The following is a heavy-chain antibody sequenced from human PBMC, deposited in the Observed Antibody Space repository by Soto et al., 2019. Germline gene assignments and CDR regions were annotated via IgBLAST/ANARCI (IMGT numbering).Heavy chain of an antibody. D-gene: IGHD3-10*01. V-gene: IGHV4-59*01. CDR3: ARELFGRSVWFDP. CDR2: IYYSGST. J-gene: IGHJ5*02. CDR1: GGSISSYY. Sequence: QVQLQESGPGLVKPSETLSLTCTVSGGSISSYYWSWIRQPPGKGLEWIGYIYYSGSTNYNPSLKSRVTISVDTSKNQFSLKLSSVTAADTAVYYCARELFGRSVWFDPWCQGTLVTVSS.